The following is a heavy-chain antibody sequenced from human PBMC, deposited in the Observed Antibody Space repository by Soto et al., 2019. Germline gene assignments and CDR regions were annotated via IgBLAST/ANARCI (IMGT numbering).Heavy chain of an antibody. CDR3: ARVNNGGNHPRRIYYFDY. V-gene: IGHV4-34*01. CDR1: GGSFSGYY. D-gene: IGHD2-15*01. Sequence: PSETLSLTCAVYGGSFSGYYWSWIRQPPGKGLEWIGEINHSGSTNYNPSLKSRVTISVDTSKNQFSLKLSSVTAADTAVYYCARVNNGGNHPRRIYYFDYWGQGTLVTVSS. J-gene: IGHJ4*02. CDR2: INHSGST.